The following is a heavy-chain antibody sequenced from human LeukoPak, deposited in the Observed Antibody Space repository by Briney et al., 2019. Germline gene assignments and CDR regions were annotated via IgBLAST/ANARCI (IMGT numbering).Heavy chain of an antibody. CDR1: GGSISSYY. Sequence: PSETLSLTCTVSGGSISSYYWSWIRQPPGKGLEWIGYIYYSGSTNYNPSLKSRVTISVDTSKNQFSLKLSSVTAADTAVHYCARGFRTGQENYDYWGQGTLVTVSS. V-gene: IGHV4-59*01. J-gene: IGHJ4*02. D-gene: IGHD2/OR15-2a*01. CDR2: IYYSGST. CDR3: ARGFRTGQENYDY.